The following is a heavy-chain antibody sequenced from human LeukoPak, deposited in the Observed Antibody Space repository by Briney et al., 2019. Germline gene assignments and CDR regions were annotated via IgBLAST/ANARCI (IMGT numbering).Heavy chain of an antibody. CDR3: ATASTISNWFDP. V-gene: IGHV4-34*01. Sequence: SETLSLTCAVYGGSFSGYYWSWIRQPPGKGLEWIGEINHSGSTNYNPSLKSRVTISVDTSKNQFSLKLSSVTAADTAVYYCATASTISNWFDPWGQGTLVTVSS. J-gene: IGHJ5*02. CDR1: GGSFSGYY. D-gene: IGHD3-9*01. CDR2: INHSGST.